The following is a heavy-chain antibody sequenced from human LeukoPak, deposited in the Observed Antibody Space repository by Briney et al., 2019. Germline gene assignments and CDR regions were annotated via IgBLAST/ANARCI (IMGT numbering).Heavy chain of an antibody. CDR3: ARESAGTYDSSGYYVDY. V-gene: IGHV1-46*01. D-gene: IGHD3-22*01. CDR1: GYTFTSYY. Sequence: ASVKVSCKASGYTFTSYYMHWVRQAPGQGLEWMGIINPSGGSTSYAQKFQGRVTMTRDMSTSTVYMELSSLRSEDTAVYYCARESAGTYDSSGYYVDYWGQGTLVTVSS. CDR2: INPSGGST. J-gene: IGHJ4*02.